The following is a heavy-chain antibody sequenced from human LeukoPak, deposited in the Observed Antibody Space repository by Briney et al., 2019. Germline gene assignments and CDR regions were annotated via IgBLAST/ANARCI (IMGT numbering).Heavy chain of an antibody. CDR3: AQWSRYFDY. J-gene: IGHJ4*02. CDR2: ISGSGYST. CDR1: GFTFNNYA. D-gene: IGHD1-26*01. Sequence: GGSLRLSCVASGFTFNNYAMTWVRQAPGKGLEWVSAISGSGYSTYYADSVKGRCTISRDNSKNTLYLQMNSLRAEDTALYFCAQWSRYFDYWGQGTLVTVSS. V-gene: IGHV3-23*01.